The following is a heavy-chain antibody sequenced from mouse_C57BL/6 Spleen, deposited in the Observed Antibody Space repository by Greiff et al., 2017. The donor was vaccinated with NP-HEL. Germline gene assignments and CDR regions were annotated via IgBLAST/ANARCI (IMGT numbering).Heavy chain of an antibody. V-gene: IGHV5-12*01. Sequence: EVMLVESGGGLVQPGGSLKLSCAASGFTFSDYYMYWVRQTPEKRLEWVAYISNGGGSTYYPDTVKGRFTISRDNAKNTLYLQMSRLKSEDTAMYYCARRIYDGYFEGYFDVWGTGTTVTVSS. CDR2: ISNGGGST. CDR3: ARRIYDGYFEGYFDV. J-gene: IGHJ1*03. D-gene: IGHD2-3*01. CDR1: GFTFSDYY.